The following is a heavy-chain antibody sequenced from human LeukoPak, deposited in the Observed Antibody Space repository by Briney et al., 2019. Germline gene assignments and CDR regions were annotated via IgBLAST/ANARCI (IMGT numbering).Heavy chain of an antibody. CDR2: IYYSGST. Sequence: SETLSLTCTVSGGSISSSSYYWGWIRQPPGKGLERIGSIYYSGSTYYNPSLKSRVTISVDTSKNQFSLKLSSVTAADTAVYYCARRRWAVTTLRDDAFDIWGQGTMVTVSS. CDR3: ARRRWAVTTLRDDAFDI. CDR1: GGSISSSSYY. D-gene: IGHD4-17*01. V-gene: IGHV4-39*01. J-gene: IGHJ3*02.